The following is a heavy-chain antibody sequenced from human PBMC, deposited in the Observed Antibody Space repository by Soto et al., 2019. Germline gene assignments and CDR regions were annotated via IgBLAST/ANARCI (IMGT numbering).Heavy chain of an antibody. CDR2: MYYSGST. V-gene: IGHV4-39*01. Sequence: PSETLSLTCTVSGGSISSSNYFWGWIRQPPGKGLEWIGSMYYSGSTYYNPSLKSRVTISVDTSKNQFSLKLSSVTAADTAMYSCARHGETSIQSLNWFDPSGQGILVTVSS. D-gene: IGHD4-4*01. J-gene: IGHJ5*02. CDR1: GGSISSSNYF. CDR3: ARHGETSIQSLNWFDP.